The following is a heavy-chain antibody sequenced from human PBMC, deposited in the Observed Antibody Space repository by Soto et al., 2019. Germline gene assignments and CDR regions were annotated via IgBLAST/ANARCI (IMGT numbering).Heavy chain of an antibody. J-gene: IGHJ4*02. V-gene: IGHV4-31*03. CDR3: ARSWGYYFDY. D-gene: IGHD3-16*01. Sequence: PSETLSLTCTVSGASMSRGGYYWSWIRQFPGKGLEWIGYMYYSGSPYYNPSLESRVTISVDTSKKQFSLKLNSVTAADTAVYYCARSWGYYFDYWGQGTLVTV. CDR1: GASMSRGGYY. CDR2: MYYSGSP.